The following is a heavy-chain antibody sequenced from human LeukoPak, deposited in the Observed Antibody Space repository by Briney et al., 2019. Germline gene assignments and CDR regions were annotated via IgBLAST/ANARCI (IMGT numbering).Heavy chain of an antibody. CDR3: ASSATYYYGSSGYIFDY. Sequence: SETLSLTCTVSGGSISSGGYYWSWIRQHPGKGLEWIGYIYYSGSTYYNPSLKSRVTISVDTSKNQFSLKLSSVTAADTAVYYCASSATYYYGSSGYIFDYWGQGTLVTVSS. V-gene: IGHV4-31*03. J-gene: IGHJ4*02. CDR2: IYYSGST. D-gene: IGHD3-22*01. CDR1: GGSISSGGYY.